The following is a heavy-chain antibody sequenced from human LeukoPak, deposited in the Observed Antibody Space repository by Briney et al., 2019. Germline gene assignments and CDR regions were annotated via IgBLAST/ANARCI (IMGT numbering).Heavy chain of an antibody. V-gene: IGHV3-33*01. CDR1: GFTFSSYG. CDR3: ARVRHCSGGSCYYFDY. Sequence: PGRSLRLSCAASGFTFSSYGMHWVRQAPGKGLKWVAVIWYDGSNKYYADSVKGRFTISRDNSKNTLYLQMNSLRAEDTAVYYCARVRHCSGGSCYYFDYWGQGTLVTVSS. CDR2: IWYDGSNK. J-gene: IGHJ4*02. D-gene: IGHD2-15*01.